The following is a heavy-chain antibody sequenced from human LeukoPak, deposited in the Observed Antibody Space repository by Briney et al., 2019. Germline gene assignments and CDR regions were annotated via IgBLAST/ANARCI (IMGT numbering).Heavy chain of an antibody. J-gene: IGHJ4*02. CDR2: ISNSGS. D-gene: IGHD1-26*01. CDR3: ARDRGTTGYYYLDS. CDR1: GVSITLYY. V-gene: IGHV4-59*01. Sequence: SETLSLTCTVSGVSITLYYWTWIRQSPKKGLEWIGDISNSGSNYNPSLSSRLTISTDTSKNHFSLRLTSVTAADTAVYYCARDRGTTGYYYLDSWGQGILVTVSS.